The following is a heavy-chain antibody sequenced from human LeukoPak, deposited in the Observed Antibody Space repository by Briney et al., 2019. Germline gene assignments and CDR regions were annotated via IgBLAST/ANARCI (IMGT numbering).Heavy chain of an antibody. CDR2: MNPNSGNT. CDR3: ARCPDYYYGSSGYCPFDY. Sequence: ASVKVSCKASGYTFTSYDINWVRQATGQGLEWMGWMNPNSGNTGYAQKFQGRVTMTRNTSISTAYMELSSLRSEDTAVYYCARCPDYYYGSSGYCPFDYWGQGTLVTVSS. D-gene: IGHD3-22*01. CDR1: GYTFTSYD. J-gene: IGHJ4*02. V-gene: IGHV1-8*01.